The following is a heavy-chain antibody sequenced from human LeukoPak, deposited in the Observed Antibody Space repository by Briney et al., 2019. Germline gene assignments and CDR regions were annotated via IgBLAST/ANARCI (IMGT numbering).Heavy chain of an antibody. J-gene: IGHJ6*03. V-gene: IGHV4-34*01. CDR1: GGSFSGYY. CDR3: ARHWNYYYYYMDV. Sequence: QPSETLSLTCALYGGSFSGYYWSWIRQPPGKGLEWIGEINHSGSTNYNPSLKSRVTISVDTSKNQFSLKLSSVTAADTAVYYCARHWNYYYYYMDVWGKGTTVTVSS. D-gene: IGHD1-1*01. CDR2: INHSGST.